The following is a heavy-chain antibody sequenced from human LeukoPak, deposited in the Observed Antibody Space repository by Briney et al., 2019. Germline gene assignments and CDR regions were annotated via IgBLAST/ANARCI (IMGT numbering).Heavy chain of an antibody. V-gene: IGHV3-30*04. D-gene: IGHD6-13*01. J-gene: IGHJ4*02. CDR2: ISYDGSNK. CDR3: ARHTDRVAAAGSPVRYFDY. Sequence: PGGSLRLSCAASGFTFSNYAMHWVRQAPGKGLEWVAVISYDGSNKYYADSVKGRFTISRDNSKNTLYLQMNSLRAEDTAVYYCARHTDRVAAAGSPVRYFDYWGQGTLVTVSS. CDR1: GFTFSNYA.